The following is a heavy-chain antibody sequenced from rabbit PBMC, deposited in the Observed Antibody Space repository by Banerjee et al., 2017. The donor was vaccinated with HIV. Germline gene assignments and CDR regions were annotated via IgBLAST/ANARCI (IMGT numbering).Heavy chain of an antibody. V-gene: IGHV1S45*01. Sequence: QQQLEESGGGLVKPGGTLTLTCKASGIDFSSYYYMCWVRQAPGKGLEWIGCIYTGSTSSSYYATWAKGRLTISKTSWTTVTLQMTSLTAADTASYFCARDLAGVIGWNFNLWGPGTLVTVS. CDR3: ARDLAGVIGWNFNL. CDR2: IYTGSTSSS. CDR1: GIDFSSYYY. D-gene: IGHD4-1*01. J-gene: IGHJ4*01.